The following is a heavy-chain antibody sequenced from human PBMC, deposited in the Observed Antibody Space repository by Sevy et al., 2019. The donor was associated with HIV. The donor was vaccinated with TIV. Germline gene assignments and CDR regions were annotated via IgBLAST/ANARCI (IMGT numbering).Heavy chain of an antibody. Sequence: GGSLRLSCVASGFTFSSYAMHWVRQAPGKGLEWVAVISYDGSNKYYADSVKGRFTISRDNSKNTLYLQMNSLRAEDTAVYYCARDTVFCSGGNCYSYYYYGMDVWGQGTTVTVSS. CDR1: GFTFSSYA. J-gene: IGHJ6*02. D-gene: IGHD2-15*01. CDR3: ARDTVFCSGGNCYSYYYYGMDV. CDR2: ISYDGSNK. V-gene: IGHV3-30-3*01.